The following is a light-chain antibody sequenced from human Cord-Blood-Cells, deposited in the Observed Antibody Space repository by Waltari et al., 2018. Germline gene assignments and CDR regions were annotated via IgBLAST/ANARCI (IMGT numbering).Light chain of an antibody. CDR2: AAS. V-gene: IGKV1-39*01. Sequence: DIQMTQSPSSLSASVGDRVTITCRASQSISSYLNWYQQKPGKAPKLLIYAASSLQSGVPSRFSGSGSGTDFTLTISSLQPEDFATYYCQQYYSYPPSFGQGTKLEIK. J-gene: IGKJ2*01. CDR1: QSISSY. CDR3: QQYYSYPPS.